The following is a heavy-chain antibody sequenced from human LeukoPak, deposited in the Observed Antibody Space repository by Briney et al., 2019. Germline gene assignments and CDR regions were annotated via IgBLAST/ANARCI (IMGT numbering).Heavy chain of an antibody. CDR3: AREPTISPFHIDAFDI. J-gene: IGHJ3*02. CDR1: GGSISSGSYY. D-gene: IGHD3-3*02. V-gene: IGHV4-61*02. Sequence: SETLSLTCTVSGGSISSGSYYWSWIRQPAGKGLEWIGRIYTSGSTNYNPSLKSRVTISVDTSKNQFSLKLSSVTAADTAVYYCAREPTISPFHIDAFDIWGQGTMVTVSS. CDR2: IYTSGST.